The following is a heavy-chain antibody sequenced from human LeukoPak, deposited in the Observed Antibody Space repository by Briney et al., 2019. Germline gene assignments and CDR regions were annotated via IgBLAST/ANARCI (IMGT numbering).Heavy chain of an antibody. CDR2: ISTSGNYI. CDR3: ARDPGYSRPSSYGYFDH. J-gene: IGHJ4*02. D-gene: IGHD1-26*01. Sequence: GGSLRLSCATSGFTFSTYNMNWVRQAPGKGLEWVSYISTSGNYIYYADSVKGRFTISRDNAKNSLYLQMNSLRDEDTAVYYCARDPGYSRPSSYGYFDHWGQGTLATVSS. CDR1: GFTFSTYN. V-gene: IGHV3-21*01.